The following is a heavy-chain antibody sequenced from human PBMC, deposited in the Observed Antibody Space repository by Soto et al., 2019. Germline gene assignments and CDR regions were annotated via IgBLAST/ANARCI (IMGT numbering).Heavy chain of an antibody. CDR1: GFTVSSHY. CDR2: IYSGGST. Sequence: GSLRLSCAASGFTVSSHYMSWVRQAPGKGLEWVSVIYSGGSTYYADSVKGRFTISRDNSKNTLYLQMNSLRAEDTAVYYCARDHRGYSYVTPYYYGMDVWGQGTTVTVSS. D-gene: IGHD5-18*01. V-gene: IGHV3-53*01. CDR3: ARDHRGYSYVTPYYYGMDV. J-gene: IGHJ6*02.